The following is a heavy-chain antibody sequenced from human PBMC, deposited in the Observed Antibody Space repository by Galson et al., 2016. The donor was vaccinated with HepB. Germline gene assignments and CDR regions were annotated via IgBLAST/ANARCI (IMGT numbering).Heavy chain of an antibody. CDR3: AREPVRLDDLLTGPPKNPDY. Sequence: SLRLSCAASGFTFRTYTMNWVRQAPGKGLDWVSAISGGSSYIFYADSVKGRFTISRDNAKNAVYLQMHSLRAEDTAVYYCAREPVRLDDLLTGPPKNPDYRGQGTLVTVSS. CDR1: GFTFRTYT. D-gene: IGHD3-9*01. V-gene: IGHV3-21*01. CDR2: ISGGSSYI. J-gene: IGHJ4*02.